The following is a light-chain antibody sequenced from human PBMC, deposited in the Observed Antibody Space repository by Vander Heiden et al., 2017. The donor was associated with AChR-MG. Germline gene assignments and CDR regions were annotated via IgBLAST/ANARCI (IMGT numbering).Light chain of an antibody. CDR3: SSYTSRSVV. V-gene: IGLV2-14*03. CDR2: DVS. Sequence: QSALTQPASVSGSPGQSIPISCTGTSIDVGGYNSVSWYQQHPGQAPKLRMYDVSNRPAGVSNRVSGSKSATTASLTISGLQAEDDSYYYCSSYTSRSVVFGGGTKLTVL. CDR1: SIDVGGYNS. J-gene: IGLJ2*01.